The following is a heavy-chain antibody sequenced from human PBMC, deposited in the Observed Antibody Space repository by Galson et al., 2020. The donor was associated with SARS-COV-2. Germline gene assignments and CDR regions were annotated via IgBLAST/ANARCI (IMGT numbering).Heavy chain of an antibody. Sequence: TGGSLRLSCAASGFTFNNYAMNWLRQAPGRGLEWVSSLSGSGSNTYYTDSVKGRFTISRDNSENTVYLQMDSLRADDTAVYFCAKDGGGWYTSGWYYFDSWGQGTLVTVSS. CDR2: LSGSGSNT. V-gene: IGHV3-23*01. D-gene: IGHD6-19*01. CDR1: GFTFNNYA. CDR3: AKDGGGWYTSGWYYFDS. J-gene: IGHJ4*02.